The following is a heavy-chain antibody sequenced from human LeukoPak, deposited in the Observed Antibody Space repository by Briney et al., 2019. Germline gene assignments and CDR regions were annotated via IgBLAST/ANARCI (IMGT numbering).Heavy chain of an antibody. CDR1: GYTFTSYG. CDR2: ISAYNGNT. J-gene: IGHJ4*02. V-gene: IGHV1-18*01. Sequence: GASVKVSCKASGYTFTSYGISWVRQAPGQGLEWMGWISAYNGNTNYAQKLQGRVTMTTDTSTGTAYMELWSLRSDDTAVYYCARDYYVTSGYYRQTPFDYWGQGTLVTVSS. CDR3: ARDYYVTSGYYRQTPFDY. D-gene: IGHD3-22*01.